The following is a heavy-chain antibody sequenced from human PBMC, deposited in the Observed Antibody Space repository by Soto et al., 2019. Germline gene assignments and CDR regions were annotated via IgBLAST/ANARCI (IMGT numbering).Heavy chain of an antibody. CDR1: GGSISSSSYY. J-gene: IGHJ4*02. D-gene: IGHD2-15*01. Sequence: QLQLQESGPGLVKPSETLSLTCTVSGGSISSSSYYWGWIRQPPGKGLEWIGSIYYSGSTYYNPSLKSRVTISVDTSKNQFSLKLSSVTAADTAVYYCARLVVVVAATQQQPAFDYWGQGTLVTVSS. V-gene: IGHV4-39*01. CDR3: ARLVVVVAATQQQPAFDY. CDR2: IYYSGST.